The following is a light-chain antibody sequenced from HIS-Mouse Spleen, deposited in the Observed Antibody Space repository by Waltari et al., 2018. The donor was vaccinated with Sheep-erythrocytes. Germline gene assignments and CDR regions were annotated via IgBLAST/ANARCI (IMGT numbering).Light chain of an antibody. Sequence: DIQMTQSPSSLSASVGDRVTITCRASQSISSYLNWYQQKPGKAPKHLIYAASSLQSGVPSRFSGSGTRTDFTLTISSLQPEDFATYYCQQSYSTPQFTFGPGTKVDIK. CDR3: QQSYSTPQFT. CDR2: AAS. V-gene: IGKV1-39*01. CDR1: QSISSY. J-gene: IGKJ3*01.